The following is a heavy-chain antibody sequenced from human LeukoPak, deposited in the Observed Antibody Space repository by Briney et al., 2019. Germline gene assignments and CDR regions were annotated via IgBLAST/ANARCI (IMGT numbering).Heavy chain of an antibody. CDR2: IYYSGST. CDR3: ARSPDTAQYSYGMDV. CDR1: GGSISSYY. V-gene: IGHV4-59*08. D-gene: IGHD5-18*01. J-gene: IGHJ6*02. Sequence: SETLSLTCTVSGGSISSYYWRWIRQPPGKGLEWIGYIYYSGSTNYNPSLKSRVTISVDTSKNQFSLKLSSVAAADTAVYYCARSPDTAQYSYGMDVWGQGTTVTVSS.